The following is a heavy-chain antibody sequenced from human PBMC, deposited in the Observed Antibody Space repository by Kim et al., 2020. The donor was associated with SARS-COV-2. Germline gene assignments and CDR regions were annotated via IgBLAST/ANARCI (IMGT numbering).Heavy chain of an antibody. CDR3: SRNPISSSLPYFDY. J-gene: IGHJ4*02. V-gene: IGHV3-30*04. Sequence: GGSLRLSCAASGFTFSSYAMHWVRQAPGKGLEWVAVISYEGSNKYYAYSVKGRVTISRDNSKNTLYLQMNIQRAEDTAVYYCSRNPISSSLPYFDYWGQGTLVTVSS. CDR1: GFTFSSYA. CDR2: ISYEGSNK. D-gene: IGHD6-13*01.